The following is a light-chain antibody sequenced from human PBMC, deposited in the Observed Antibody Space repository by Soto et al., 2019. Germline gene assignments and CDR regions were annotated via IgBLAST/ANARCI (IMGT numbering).Light chain of an antibody. J-gene: IGLJ7*01. Sequence: QSALTQPASVSGSPGQSITISCTGTSSDVGSYNLVSWYQQHPGKAPKLMIYEGSKRPSGVSNRFSGSKSGNTVSLTISGLQAEDEADYYCCSYAGSSTPAVFGGGTQLTVL. CDR3: CSYAGSSTPAV. CDR2: EGS. CDR1: SSDVGSYNL. V-gene: IGLV2-23*01.